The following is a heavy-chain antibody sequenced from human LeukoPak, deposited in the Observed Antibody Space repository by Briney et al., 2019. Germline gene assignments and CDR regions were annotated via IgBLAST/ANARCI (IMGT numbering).Heavy chain of an antibody. J-gene: IGHJ3*02. CDR3: AREASDAFDI. CDR1: GFTFSSYD. Sequence: GGSLRLSCAASGFTFSSYDMHWVRQAPGKGLEWVALMWYGGSNKNYADSVKGRFTISRDNSKNTLFLQMNSLRAEDTAVYYCAREASDAFDIWGQGTMVTVSS. V-gene: IGHV3-33*01. CDR2: MWYGGSNK.